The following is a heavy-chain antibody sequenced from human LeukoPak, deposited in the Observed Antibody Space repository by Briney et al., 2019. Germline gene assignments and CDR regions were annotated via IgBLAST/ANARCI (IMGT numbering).Heavy chain of an antibody. CDR1: GGTFSSYA. D-gene: IGHD6-19*01. V-gene: IGHV1-69*13. CDR2: IIPIFGTA. CDR3: ARLPQSGWYDNYYYYGMDV. Sequence: SVKVSCKASGGTFSSYAISWVRQAPGQGLEWMGGIIPIFGTANYAQKFQGRVTITADESTSTAYMELSSLRSDDTAVYYCARLPQSGWYDNYYYYGMDVWGQGTTVTVSS. J-gene: IGHJ6*02.